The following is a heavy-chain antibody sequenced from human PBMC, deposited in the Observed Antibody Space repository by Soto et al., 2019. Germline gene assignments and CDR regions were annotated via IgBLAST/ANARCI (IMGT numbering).Heavy chain of an antibody. V-gene: IGHV1-18*01. CDR1: GYTFTSYG. D-gene: IGHD6-25*01. CDR2: ISPYNGDT. J-gene: IGHJ5*02. CDR3: VRYASSGYRGWLDP. Sequence: QVQMVQSGNEVKKPGASVMVSCKTSGYTFTSYGVSWVRQAPGQGLEWIGLISPYNGDTLYARKFQGRVTVTADTVTDTVYMELRSLTSDDTAVYYSVRYASSGYRGWLDPWGQGTLVTVSS.